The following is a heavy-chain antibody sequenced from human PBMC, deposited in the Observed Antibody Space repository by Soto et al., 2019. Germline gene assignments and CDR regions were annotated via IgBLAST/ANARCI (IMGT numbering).Heavy chain of an antibody. Sequence: VASVKVSCQASRGTFSSYAISWVRQAPGQGLEWMGGIIPIFGTANYAQKFQRRVTITADKSTSTAYMELSSLRSEDTAVYYCASTVDTAMGGLNYYYYGMDVWGQGTTVTVSS. D-gene: IGHD5-18*01. CDR1: RGTFSSYA. V-gene: IGHV1-69*06. CDR2: IIPIFGTA. CDR3: ASTVDTAMGGLNYYYYGMDV. J-gene: IGHJ6*02.